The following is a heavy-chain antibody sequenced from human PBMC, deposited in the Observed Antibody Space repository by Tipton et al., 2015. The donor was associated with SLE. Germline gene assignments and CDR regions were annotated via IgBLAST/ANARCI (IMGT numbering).Heavy chain of an antibody. CDR2: IYYSGST. V-gene: IGHV4-39*01. CDR3: ARHGSMIVAVGY. Sequence: TLSLTCIVSGGSISSSSYYWGWIRQPPGKGLEWIGSIYYSGSTYYNPSLKSRVTISVDTSKNQFSLKLSSVTAADTAVYYCARHGSMIVAVGYWGQGTLVTVSS. D-gene: IGHD3-22*01. J-gene: IGHJ4*02. CDR1: GGSISSSSYY.